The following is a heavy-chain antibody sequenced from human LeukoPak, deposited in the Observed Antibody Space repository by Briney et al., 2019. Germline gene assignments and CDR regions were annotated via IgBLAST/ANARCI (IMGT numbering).Heavy chain of an antibody. CDR2: VFYSGNS. CDR1: VGSISTGRYF. CDR3: ARHDQWLVLRCFDP. J-gene: IGHJ5*02. Sequence: PWETLSLTCTVSVGSISTGRYFWAWIRQSPEKGLEWIGSVFYSGNSYKNPSLKSRVTISVDTSKNQFSLEVHSVTVADSATYYCARHDQWLVLRCFDPRGHGAPVTVSS. V-gene: IGHV4-39*01. D-gene: IGHD6-19*01.